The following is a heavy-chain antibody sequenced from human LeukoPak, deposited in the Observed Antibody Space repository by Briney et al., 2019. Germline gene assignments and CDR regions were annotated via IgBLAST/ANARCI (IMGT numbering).Heavy chain of an antibody. CDR2: IIPIFGTA. V-gene: IGHV1-69*13. Sequence: SVKVSCKASGGTFSSYAISWVRQAPGQGLEWMGGIIPIFGTANYAQKFQGRVTITADESTSTAYMELSSLRSEDTAVYYCARRGRYSSGWFYWGQGTLVTVSS. J-gene: IGHJ4*02. CDR3: ARRGRYSSGWFY. CDR1: GGTFSSYA. D-gene: IGHD6-19*01.